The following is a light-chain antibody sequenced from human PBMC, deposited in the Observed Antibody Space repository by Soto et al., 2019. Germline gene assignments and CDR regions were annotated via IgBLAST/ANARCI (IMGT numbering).Light chain of an antibody. CDR3: QTWGTGIRV. CDR2: LNSDGSH. CDR1: SGHSSYA. J-gene: IGLJ3*02. V-gene: IGLV4-69*01. Sequence: QLVLTQSPSASASLGASVKLTCTLSSGHSSYAIAWHQQQPEKGPRYLMKLNSDGSHSKGDGIPDRFSGSSSGAERYLTIASLRAGDEADYYGQTWGTGIRVFGGGTKLTVL.